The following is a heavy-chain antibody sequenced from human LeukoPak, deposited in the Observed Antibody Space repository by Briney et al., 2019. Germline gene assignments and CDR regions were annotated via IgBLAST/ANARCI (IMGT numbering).Heavy chain of an antibody. CDR2: IKCKTDGGTT. D-gene: IGHD3-16*02. V-gene: IGHV3-15*01. CDR1: GFTFSNAW. Sequence: PGGSLTLSCAASGFTFSNAWLSWLRQAPAKGLEWVGRIKCKTDGGTTDYAAPVKSRFTISRDDSKNTLYLQMNSLKTEDTAVYYCTVRYDYVWGSYRSDYYYYGMDVWGQGTTVTVSS. CDR3: TVRYDYVWGSYRSDYYYYGMDV. J-gene: IGHJ6*02.